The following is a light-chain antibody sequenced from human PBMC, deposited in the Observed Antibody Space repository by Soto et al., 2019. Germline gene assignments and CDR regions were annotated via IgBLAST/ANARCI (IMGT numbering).Light chain of an antibody. Sequence: IQLTQSPSSLSSSVGGRVTVTCPASEEISSYLVWYQQKPGAAPKLLIYAASALHSGVPSRFSGSGSGTDFTLTISSLHPEDFAVYFCQQFKNYPITFGQGTRLAIK. V-gene: IGKV1-9*01. CDR3: QQFKNYPIT. CDR1: EEISSY. CDR2: AAS. J-gene: IGKJ5*01.